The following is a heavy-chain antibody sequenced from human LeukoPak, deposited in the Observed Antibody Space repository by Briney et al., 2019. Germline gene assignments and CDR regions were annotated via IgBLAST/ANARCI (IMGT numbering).Heavy chain of an antibody. V-gene: IGHV4-59*08. CDR3: ARRAPGGSYDY. J-gene: IGHJ4*02. D-gene: IGHD1-26*01. CDR2: IYYSETT. Sequence: SETLSLICTVSGGSLSGYYWSWIRQPPGKGLEWIGYIYYSETTDYNPSLKSRVTISVDTSKNQFSLKLSSVTAADTAVYYCARRAPGGSYDYWGQGTLVTVSS. CDR1: GGSLSGYY.